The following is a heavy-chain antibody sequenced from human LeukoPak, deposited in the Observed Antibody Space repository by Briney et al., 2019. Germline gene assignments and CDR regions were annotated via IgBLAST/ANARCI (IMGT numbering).Heavy chain of an antibody. CDR2: ISYDGSNK. CDR3: ARAPRGRWYFDS. V-gene: IGHV3-30*14. Sequence: GGSLRLSCAASGFTFSSYAMHWVRQAPGKGLEWVAVISYDGSNKYYADSVKGRFTISRDNSKNTLYLQMNSLRAEDTAVYYCARAPRGRWYFDSWGQGTLVTVSS. J-gene: IGHJ4*02. D-gene: IGHD3-10*01. CDR1: GFTFSSYA.